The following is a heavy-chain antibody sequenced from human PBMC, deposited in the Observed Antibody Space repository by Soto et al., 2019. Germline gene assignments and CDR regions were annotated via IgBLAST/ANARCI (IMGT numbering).Heavy chain of an antibody. CDR1: GFTFSSYG. CDR2: IWYDGSNK. CDR3: ARDPTVAYYYYMDV. D-gene: IGHD4-17*01. J-gene: IGHJ6*03. Sequence: QVQLVESGGGVVQPGRSLRLSCAASGFTFSSYGMHWVRQAPGKGLEWVAVIWYDGSNKYYADSVKGRFTISRDNSKNTLYLQMNSLRAEDTAVYYCARDPTVAYYYYMDVWGKWTTVTVSS. V-gene: IGHV3-33*01.